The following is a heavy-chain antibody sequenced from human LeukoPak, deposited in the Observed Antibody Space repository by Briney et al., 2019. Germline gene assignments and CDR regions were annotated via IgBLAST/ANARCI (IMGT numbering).Heavy chain of an antibody. CDR1: GGSISSSSYY. V-gene: IGHV4-39*01. CDR2: IYYSGST. J-gene: IGHJ2*01. CDR3: ARPYYYDSSGYHHGPPFDL. Sequence: SETLSLTCTVSGGSISSSSYYWGWIRQPPGKGLEWIGSIYYSGSTYYNPSLKSRVTISVDTSKNQFSLTLSSVTAADTAVYYCARPYYYDSSGYHHGPPFDLWGRGTLVTVSS. D-gene: IGHD3-22*01.